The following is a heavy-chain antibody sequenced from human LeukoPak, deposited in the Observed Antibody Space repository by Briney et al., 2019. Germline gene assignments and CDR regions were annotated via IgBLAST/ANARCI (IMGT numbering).Heavy chain of an antibody. J-gene: IGHJ4*02. CDR2: VNSDGTST. CDR3: ARDLFGAYCGGTCPTPDY. Sequence: GGSLRLSCAASGFTFSSYWMFWVRQGPGKGLVWVSRVNSDGTSTNYADSVKGRFTVSRDNAKNTLYLQMNSLRVEDPAVYYCARDLFGAYCGGTCPTPDYWGQGTLVSVS. D-gene: IGHD2-21*01. V-gene: IGHV3-74*01. CDR1: GFTFSSYW.